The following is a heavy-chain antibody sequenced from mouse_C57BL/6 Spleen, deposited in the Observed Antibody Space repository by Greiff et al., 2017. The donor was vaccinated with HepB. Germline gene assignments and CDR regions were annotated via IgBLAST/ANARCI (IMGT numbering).Heavy chain of an antibody. J-gene: IGHJ3*01. CDR1: GFTFSSYT. D-gene: IGHD4-1*01. CDR2: ISGGGGNT. Sequence: DVMLVESGGGLVKPGGSLKLSCAASGFTFSSYTMSWVRQTPEKRLEWVATISGGGGNTYYPDSVKGRFTISRDNAKNTLYLQMSSLRSEDTALYYCARSWDGFAYWGQGTLVTVSA. V-gene: IGHV5-9*01. CDR3: ARSWDGFAY.